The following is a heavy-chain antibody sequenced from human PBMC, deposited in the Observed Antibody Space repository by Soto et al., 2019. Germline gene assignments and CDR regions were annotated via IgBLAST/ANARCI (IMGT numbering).Heavy chain of an antibody. D-gene: IGHD5-18*01. V-gene: IGHV3-30-3*01. Sequence: QVLLVESGGGVVQPGRSLRLSCAASGFTFNSYAMHWVRQAPGKGLEWAAVISYDGSNNYYADSVKGRFTISRDNSKNKLYLQMNSLRHEDTAVYHCARGGEYSHDGLRDYWGQGTLVTVSS. CDR1: GFTFNSYA. CDR3: ARGGEYSHDGLRDY. J-gene: IGHJ4*02. CDR2: ISYDGSNN.